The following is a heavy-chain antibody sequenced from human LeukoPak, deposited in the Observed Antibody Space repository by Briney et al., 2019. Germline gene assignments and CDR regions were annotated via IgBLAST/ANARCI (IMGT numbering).Heavy chain of an antibody. J-gene: IGHJ3*02. Sequence: GGSLRLSCAASGFTFSNAWMSWVRQAPGKGLEWVGRIKSKTDGGTTDYAAPVKGRFTISRDDSKNTLYLQMNSLKTEDTAVYYCTTDEDWNYEGTLEDAFDIWGQGTMVTVSS. D-gene: IGHD1-7*01. CDR2: IKSKTDGGTT. V-gene: IGHV3-15*01. CDR3: TTDEDWNYEGTLEDAFDI. CDR1: GFTFSNAW.